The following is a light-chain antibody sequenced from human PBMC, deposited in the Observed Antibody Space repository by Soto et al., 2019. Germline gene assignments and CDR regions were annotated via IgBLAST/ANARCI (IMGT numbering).Light chain of an antibody. V-gene: IGLV1-44*01. CDR1: SSNIGGNT. CDR3: AAWDDSLSGWV. Sequence: QSVLTLPPSASGTPRQRVTISCSGSSSNIGGNTVNWYQHLPGTAPKVLIYRNNQRPSGVPDRFSGSKSGTSASLAISGLQSEDEADYYCAAWDDSLSGWVFGGGTKLTVL. J-gene: IGLJ3*02. CDR2: RNN.